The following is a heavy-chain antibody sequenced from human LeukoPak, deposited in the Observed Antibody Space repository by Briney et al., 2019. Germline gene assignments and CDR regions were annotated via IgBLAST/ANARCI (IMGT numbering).Heavy chain of an antibody. CDR3: ARDSAWLSYFAY. CDR1: GFTFSSYA. Sequence: GRSRRLSCGASGFTFSSYAMNWVRQAPGKGLEWVAAISSDGSNKYYADSVKGRFTISRDNSKNTLYLQMNSLRTEDTAVYYCARDSAWLSYFAYWGQGSLVTVSS. CDR2: ISSDGSNK. J-gene: IGHJ4*02. D-gene: IGHD3-22*01. V-gene: IGHV3-30-3*01.